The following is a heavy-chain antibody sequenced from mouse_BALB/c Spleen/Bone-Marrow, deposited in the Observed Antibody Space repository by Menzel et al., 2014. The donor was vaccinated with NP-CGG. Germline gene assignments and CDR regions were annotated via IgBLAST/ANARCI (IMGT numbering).Heavy chain of an antibody. D-gene: IGHD2-14*01. V-gene: IGHV2-9*02. Sequence: QVQLQQSGPGLVAPSQSLSITCTVSGFSLTSYGVHWVRQPPGKGLEWLGVIWAGGSTNYISALMSRLSITKDNSKSQVFLKMNSLQTDDTAMYYCFSYYRYADYAMDYFDQTASVTISS. J-gene: IGHJ4*01. CDR2: IWAGGST. CDR3: FSYYRYADYAMDY. CDR1: GFSLTSYG.